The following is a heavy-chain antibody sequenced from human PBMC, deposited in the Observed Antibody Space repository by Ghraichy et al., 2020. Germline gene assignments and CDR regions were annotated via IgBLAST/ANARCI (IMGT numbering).Heavy chain of an antibody. Sequence: VKVSCKASGYTFTSYAMHWVRQAPGQRLEWMGWINAGNGNTKYSQKFQGRVTITRDTSASTAYMELGSLRSEDTAVYYCARDQGMTTLYYYYYMDVWGKGTTVTVSS. CDR2: INAGNGNT. CDR1: GYTFTSYA. D-gene: IGHD4-17*01. CDR3: ARDQGMTTLYYYYYMDV. V-gene: IGHV1-3*01. J-gene: IGHJ6*03.